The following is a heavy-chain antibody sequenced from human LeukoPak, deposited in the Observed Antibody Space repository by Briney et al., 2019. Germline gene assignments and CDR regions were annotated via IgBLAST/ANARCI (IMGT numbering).Heavy chain of an antibody. CDR2: IRYDGSNK. D-gene: IGHD2-15*01. Sequence: GGSLRLSCAASGFTFSTYGIHWVRQAPGKGLEWVAFIRYDGSNKYYEDSVKGRFTISRDNSKNTVYLQMNSLRAEDTAVYYCAKDEGSGRTLDYWGQGTLVTVSS. CDR3: AKDEGSGRTLDY. V-gene: IGHV3-30*02. J-gene: IGHJ4*02. CDR1: GFTFSTYG.